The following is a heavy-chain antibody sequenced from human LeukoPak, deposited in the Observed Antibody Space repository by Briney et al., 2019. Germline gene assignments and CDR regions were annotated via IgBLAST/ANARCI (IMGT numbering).Heavy chain of an antibody. CDR3: VRLRRNSDTSGFYYYYDF. CDR1: GYTFSSYS. Sequence: GGSLRLSCLASGYTFSSYSINWVRQAPGKGPEWVSSISVRSNYIYYADSVRGRFRISRDDARDSLFLEMNSLRAEDTAVYYCVRLRRNSDTSGFYYYYDFWGQGTLVTVSS. J-gene: IGHJ4*02. V-gene: IGHV3-21*01. CDR2: ISVRSNYI. D-gene: IGHD3-22*01.